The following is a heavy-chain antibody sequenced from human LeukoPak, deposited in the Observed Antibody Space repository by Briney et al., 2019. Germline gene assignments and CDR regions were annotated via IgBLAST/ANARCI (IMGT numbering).Heavy chain of an antibody. CDR3: ARFNGGDSTGCFDL. J-gene: IGHJ2*01. CDR1: GFAFNSYG. D-gene: IGHD4-23*01. CDR2: IWCDGSNQ. V-gene: IGHV3-33*01. Sequence: GGPLRLSCAASGFAFNSYGMHWVRQAPGKGLEWVALIWCDGSNQDYIDSVKGRFTISRDNSKNTLYLQMSSLRADDAAVYYCARFNGGDSTGCFDLWGRGTLVTVSS.